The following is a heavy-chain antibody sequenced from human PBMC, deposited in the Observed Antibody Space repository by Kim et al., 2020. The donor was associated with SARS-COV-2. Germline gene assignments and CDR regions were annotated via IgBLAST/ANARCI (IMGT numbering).Heavy chain of an antibody. CDR2: IYYSGST. V-gene: IGHV4-31*03. D-gene: IGHD3-22*01. CDR1: GGSISSGGYY. CDR3: ARDMGRYYDSSV. Sequence: SETLSLTCTVSGGSISSGGYYWSWIRQHPGKGLEWIGYIYYSGSTYYNPSLKSRVSISVDTSKNQFSLKLSSVTAADTAVYYCARDMGRYYDSSVWGQGTLVTVSS. J-gene: IGHJ4*02.